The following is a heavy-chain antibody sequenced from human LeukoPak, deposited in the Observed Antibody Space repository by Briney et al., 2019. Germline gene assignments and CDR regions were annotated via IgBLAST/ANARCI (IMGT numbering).Heavy chain of an antibody. Sequence: SETLSLTCTVSGGSISSSSYYWGWIRQPPGKGLEWIGSIYYSGSTYYNPSLKSRVTISVDTSKNQFSLRLSSVTAADTAVYYCARAGAIESITMIVRSSRYYYMDVWGKGTTVTVSS. V-gene: IGHV4-39*07. D-gene: IGHD3-22*01. CDR3: ARAGAIESITMIVRSSRYYYMDV. CDR1: GGSISSSSYY. CDR2: IYYSGST. J-gene: IGHJ6*03.